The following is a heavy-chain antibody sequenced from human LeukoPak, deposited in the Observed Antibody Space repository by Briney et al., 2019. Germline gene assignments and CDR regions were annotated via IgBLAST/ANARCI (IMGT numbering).Heavy chain of an antibody. J-gene: IGHJ4*02. CDR3: ARDSMYYYDSSGIDY. CDR1: GGSISSYY. Sequence: PSETLSLTCTVSGGSISSYYWSWIRQPPGKGLEWIGYIYYSGSTNYNPSLKSRVTISVDTSKNQFSLKLSSVTAADTAVYYCARDSMYYYDSSGIDYWGQGTLVTVSS. D-gene: IGHD3-22*01. V-gene: IGHV4-59*12. CDR2: IYYSGST.